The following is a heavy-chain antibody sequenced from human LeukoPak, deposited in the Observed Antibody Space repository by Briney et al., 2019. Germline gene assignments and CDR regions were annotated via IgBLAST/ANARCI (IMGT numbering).Heavy chain of an antibody. CDR1: GFTFSSYG. CDR2: ISYDGSNK. V-gene: IGHV3-30*03. J-gene: IGHJ4*02. Sequence: PGRSLRLSCAASGFTFSSYGMHWVRQAPGKGLEWVAVISYDGSNKYYADSVKGRFTISRDNSKNTLYLQMDSLRIEDTAVYYCARPNGDGSGSYGGFDYWGQGILVTVSS. D-gene: IGHD3-10*01. CDR3: ARPNGDGSGSYGGFDY.